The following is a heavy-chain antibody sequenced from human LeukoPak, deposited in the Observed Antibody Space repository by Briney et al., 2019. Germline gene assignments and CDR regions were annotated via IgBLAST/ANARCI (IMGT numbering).Heavy chain of an antibody. V-gene: IGHV4-39*01. J-gene: IGHJ4*02. CDR2: IYYGGST. Sequence: SETLSLTCSVSGGSISSRSFSWGWIRQPPGKGLEWIGNIYYGGSTYYNPSLNSRVIISVDTSKDQLSLKLTSVTATDTAVYYCARYDTTVTITLDNWGQGTLVTVSS. D-gene: IGHD4-17*01. CDR1: GGSISSRSFS. CDR3: ARYDTTVTITLDN.